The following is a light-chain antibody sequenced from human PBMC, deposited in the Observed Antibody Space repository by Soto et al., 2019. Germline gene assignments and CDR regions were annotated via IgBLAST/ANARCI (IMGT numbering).Light chain of an antibody. V-gene: IGKV3-20*01. CDR1: QSVSSSF. CDR2: GAS. Sequence: EIVLTQSPGTLSLSPGERATLSCRASQSVSSSFLAWYQQKPGQAPRLLIYGASSRATGIPGRFRGSGSGTDFTLTISSREPEAFAVYYCQQYGSSPPWTFGQGTKVDIK. CDR3: QQYGSSPPWT. J-gene: IGKJ1*01.